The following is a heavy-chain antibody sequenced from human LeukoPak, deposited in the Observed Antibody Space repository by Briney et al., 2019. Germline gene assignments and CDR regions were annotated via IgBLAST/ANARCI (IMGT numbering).Heavy chain of an antibody. D-gene: IGHD3-10*01. CDR1: GGTFSSYA. Sequence: SVKVSCKASGGTFSSYAISWVRQAPGQGLEWMGGIIPIFGTANYAQKFQGRVTITADESTSTAYMELSSLRSEDTAVYYCAKRGDYFSSGSYYPFDYWGHGTLVTVSS. CDR2: IIPIFGTA. CDR3: AKRGDYFSSGSYYPFDY. V-gene: IGHV1-69*13. J-gene: IGHJ4*01.